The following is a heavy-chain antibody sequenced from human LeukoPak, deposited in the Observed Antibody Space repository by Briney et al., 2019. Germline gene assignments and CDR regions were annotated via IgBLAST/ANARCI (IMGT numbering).Heavy chain of an antibody. CDR2: INPSGGST. CDR3: ARYPTDGYNSEGFDY. Sequence: ASLKVSCKASGYTFTSYYMHWVRQAPGQGLEWMGIINPSGGSTSYAQKFQGRVTMTRDMSTSTVYMELSSLRSEDTAVYYCARYPTDGYNSEGFDYWGQGTLVTVSS. CDR1: GYTFTSYY. J-gene: IGHJ4*02. V-gene: IGHV1-46*01. D-gene: IGHD5-24*01.